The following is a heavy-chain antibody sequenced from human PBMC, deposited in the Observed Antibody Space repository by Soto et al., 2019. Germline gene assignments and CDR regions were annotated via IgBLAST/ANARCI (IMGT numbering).Heavy chain of an antibody. V-gene: IGHV1-8*01. CDR1: GYTFTSYD. J-gene: IGHJ2*01. CDR3: ARSSALGELEDWYFDL. CDR2: MNPNSGNT. D-gene: IGHD3-16*01. Sequence: QVQLVQSGAEVKKPGASVKVSCKASGYTFTSYDINWVRQATGQGLEWMGWMNPNSGNTGYAQKFQGRVTMTRNTXINXAYMELSSLRSEDTAVYYCARSSALGELEDWYFDLWGRGTLVTVSS.